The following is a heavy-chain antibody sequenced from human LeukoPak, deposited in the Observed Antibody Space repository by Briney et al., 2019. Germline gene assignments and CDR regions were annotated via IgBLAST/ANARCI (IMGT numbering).Heavy chain of an antibody. J-gene: IGHJ4*02. CDR2: IYPGDSDT. Sequence: GDSLKISCMASGYIFTTNWIGCVREMAGKGLEWMGIIYPGDSDTRYSPSFQGQVTISADKTISTAYLQWSSLKASDTAMYYCASPQMVHYWGQGTLVTVSS. D-gene: IGHD3-10*01. V-gene: IGHV5-51*01. CDR1: GYIFTTNW. CDR3: ASPQMVHY.